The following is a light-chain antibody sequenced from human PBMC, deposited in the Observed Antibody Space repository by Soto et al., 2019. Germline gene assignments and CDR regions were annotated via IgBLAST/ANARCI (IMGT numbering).Light chain of an antibody. CDR3: QSYDSGLSVV. Sequence: QSVLTQPPSVSGAPGQRVTISCTGSSSNIGAGYDVHWYQQLPGTAPRLLIYGNTNRPSGVPDRFSGSKSGTSASLAITGLQTEDGADYYCQSYDSGLSVVFGGGTKLTVL. CDR2: GNT. V-gene: IGLV1-40*01. J-gene: IGLJ2*01. CDR1: SSNIGAGYD.